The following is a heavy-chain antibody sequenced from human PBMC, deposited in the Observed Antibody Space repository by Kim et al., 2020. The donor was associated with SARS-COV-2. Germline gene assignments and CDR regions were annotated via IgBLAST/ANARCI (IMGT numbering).Heavy chain of an antibody. Sequence: GGSLRLSCVASGLTFNTYGMNWVRQAPGKGLEWVSQISNGGSTAYYADSVRGRFTISRDNAKNSLYLQMDSLRVDDTAIYYCATGILGTSISYWGQGTLV. CDR3: ATGILGTSISY. J-gene: IGHJ4*02. CDR1: GLTFNTYG. D-gene: IGHD5-12*01. V-gene: IGHV3-48*03. CDR2: ISNGGSTA.